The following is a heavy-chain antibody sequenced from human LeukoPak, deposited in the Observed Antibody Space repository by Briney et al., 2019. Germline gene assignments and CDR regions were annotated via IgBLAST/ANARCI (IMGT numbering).Heavy chain of an antibody. D-gene: IGHD6-19*01. CDR3: ARVQGGGYRTADY. J-gene: IGHJ4*02. CDR1: GFTFSNYI. Sequence: GRSLRLSCAASGFTFSNYIMHWVRQAPGKGLDWVAVIIENGSNQYYADSVKGRFTISRDNSKNTLFLQMNSLRGEDTAMYYCARVQGGGYRTADYWGQGTLATVSS. CDR2: IIENGSNQ. V-gene: IGHV3-30*04.